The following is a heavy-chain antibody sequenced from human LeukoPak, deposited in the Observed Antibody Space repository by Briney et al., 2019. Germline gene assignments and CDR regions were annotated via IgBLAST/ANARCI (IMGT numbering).Heavy chain of an antibody. Sequence: GGSLRLSCAASGFTFSSYGMHWVRQAPGKGLEWVAFIRYDGSNKYYADSVKGRFTISRDNAKNSLYLQMNSLRAEDTAVYYCARLGIVGATSFDYWGQGTLVTVSS. CDR3: ARLGIVGATSFDY. D-gene: IGHD1-26*01. CDR2: IRYDGSNK. CDR1: GFTFSSYG. V-gene: IGHV3-30*02. J-gene: IGHJ4*02.